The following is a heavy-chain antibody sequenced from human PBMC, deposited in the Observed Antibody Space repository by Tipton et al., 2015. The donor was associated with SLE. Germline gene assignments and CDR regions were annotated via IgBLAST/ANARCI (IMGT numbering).Heavy chain of an antibody. D-gene: IGHD6-6*01. CDR1: GGSISSSNW. Sequence: TLSLTCAVSGGSISSSNWWSWIRQPPGKGLEWIGYIFNSGTTYYNPSLERRITISVDTSRNHFSLKLNSVTAADTAVYYCARGSFSSSSSWFDPWGQGTLVTVSS. CDR3: ARGSFSSSSSWFDP. V-gene: IGHV4-30-4*01. CDR2: IFNSGTT. J-gene: IGHJ5*02.